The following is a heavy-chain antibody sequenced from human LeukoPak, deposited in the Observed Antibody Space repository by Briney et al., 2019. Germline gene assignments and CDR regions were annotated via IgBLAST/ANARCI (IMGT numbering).Heavy chain of an antibody. J-gene: IGHJ6*03. D-gene: IGHD3-22*01. CDR2: IYGDGST. V-gene: IGHV4-59*01. CDR3: ASEGNYDSSGYSRYNYYYMDV. Sequence: PSETLSLTCTVSGGSITSYYWTWIRQPPGKGLEWIGFIYGDGSTKYNPSLKSRVTMSVDTSKNQFSLKLSSATAADSAVYYCASEGNYDSSGYSRYNYYYMDVWGKGTAVTVSS. CDR1: GGSITSYY.